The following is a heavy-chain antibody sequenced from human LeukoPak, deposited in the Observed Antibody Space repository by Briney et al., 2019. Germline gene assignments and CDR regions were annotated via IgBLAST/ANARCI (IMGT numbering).Heavy chain of an antibody. CDR3: AREVRGYYFYYGMDV. V-gene: IGHV1-18*01. J-gene: IGHJ6*02. Sequence: ASVKVSCKASGYTFTSYGISWVRQAPGQGLEWMGWISAYNGNTNYAQKLQGRVTMTTDTSTSTAYMELRSLRSDDTAVYYCAREVRGYYFYYGMDVWGQGTTVTVSS. CDR1: GYTFTSYG. CDR2: ISAYNGNT.